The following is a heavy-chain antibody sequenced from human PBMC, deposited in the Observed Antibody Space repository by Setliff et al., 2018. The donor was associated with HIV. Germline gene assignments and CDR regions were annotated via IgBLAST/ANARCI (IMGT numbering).Heavy chain of an antibody. CDR3: ARTFVAPAATPIDY. J-gene: IGHJ4*02. V-gene: IGHV3-11*01. CDR1: GFSLSGYY. Sequence: GGSLRLSCAASGFSLSGYYMNWIRQAPGKGLEWISQISRYGNNMYYADSVKGRFTISRDDAKNSLYLQMNSLRAEDTAVYYCARTFVAPAATPIDYWGQGTLVTVSS. CDR2: ISRYGNNM. D-gene: IGHD2-2*01.